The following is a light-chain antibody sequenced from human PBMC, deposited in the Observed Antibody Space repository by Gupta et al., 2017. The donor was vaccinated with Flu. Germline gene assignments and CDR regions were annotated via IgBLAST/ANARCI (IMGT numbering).Light chain of an antibody. Sequence: DIVMTQSPGSLAVSLGERVTINCRSSQSVFYTSTNKNYLAWFQQKAGQAPKLLIYWASTRASAVPDTFRGSGSGTDFTLTISSLQAEDVAVYYCHQEHGTRYSFGQGTRLEIE. CDR1: QSVFYTSTNKNY. V-gene: IGKV4-1*01. CDR2: WAS. CDR3: HQEHGTRYS. J-gene: IGKJ2*03.